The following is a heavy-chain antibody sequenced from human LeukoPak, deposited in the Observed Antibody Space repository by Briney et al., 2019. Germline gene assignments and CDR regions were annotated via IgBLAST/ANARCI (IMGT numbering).Heavy chain of an antibody. J-gene: IGHJ4*02. Sequence: PSQTLSLTCTVSGGSISSGSYYWSWIRQPAGKGLEWIGRIYTSGGTNYNPSLKSRVTISVDTSKNQFSLKLSSVTAADTAVYYCAREDGINGFFDYWGQGTLVTVSS. V-gene: IGHV4-61*02. D-gene: IGHD3-10*01. CDR2: IYTSGGT. CDR1: GGSISSGSYY. CDR3: AREDGINGFFDY.